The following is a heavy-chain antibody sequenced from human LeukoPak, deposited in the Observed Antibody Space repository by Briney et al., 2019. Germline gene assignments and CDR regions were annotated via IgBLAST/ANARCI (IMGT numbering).Heavy chain of an antibody. J-gene: IGHJ4*02. Sequence: GGSLRLSCAVSGFTFSSNRMSWVRQAPGKGLEWVANIYQHGSEEHYVDSVKGRFTISRDNAKNSLYLQMDSLRAEDAAMYYCAREATFGYHYFDYWGQGTLVTVSS. CDR3: AREATFGYHYFDY. V-gene: IGHV3-7*01. CDR1: GFTFSSNR. D-gene: IGHD3-16*01. CDR2: IYQHGSEE.